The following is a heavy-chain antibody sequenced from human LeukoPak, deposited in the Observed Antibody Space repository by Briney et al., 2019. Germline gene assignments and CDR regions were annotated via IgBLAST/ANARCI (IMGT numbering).Heavy chain of an antibody. CDR2: ISYDGSNK. CDR1: GFTFSSYA. Sequence: GGSLRFSCAASGFTFSSYAMHWVRQAPGKGLEWVAVISYDGSNKYYADSVKGRFTISRDNSKNTLYLQMNSLRAEDTAVYYCAREWTAMITFGGVIGYWGQGTLVTVSS. V-gene: IGHV3-30-3*01. CDR3: AREWTAMITFGGVIGY. D-gene: IGHD3-16*02. J-gene: IGHJ4*02.